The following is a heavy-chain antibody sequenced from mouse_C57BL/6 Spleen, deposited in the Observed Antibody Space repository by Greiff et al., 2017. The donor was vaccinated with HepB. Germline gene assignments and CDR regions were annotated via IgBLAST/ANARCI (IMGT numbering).Heavy chain of an antibody. V-gene: IGHV5-4*03. CDR3: ASSKLGRYFDV. Sequence: EVKLVESGGGLVKPGGSLKLSCAASGFTFSSYAMSWVRQTPEKRLEWVATISDGGSYTYYPDNVKGRFTISRDNAKNNLYLQMSHLKSEDTAMYYCASSKLGRYFDVWGTGTTVTVSS. D-gene: IGHD4-1*01. J-gene: IGHJ1*03. CDR2: ISDGGSYT. CDR1: GFTFSSYA.